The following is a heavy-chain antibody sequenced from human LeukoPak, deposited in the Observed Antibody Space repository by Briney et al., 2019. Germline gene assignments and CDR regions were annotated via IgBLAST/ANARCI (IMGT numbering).Heavy chain of an antibody. CDR3: ARGGHGSGSYDYYYYMDV. CDR2: MNPNSGNT. D-gene: IGHD3-10*01. Sequence: ASVKVSCKASGYTFTSYDINWVRQATGQGLEWMGWMNPNSGNTGYAQKFQGRVTMTRNTSISTAYMELSSLRSEHTAVYYCARGGHGSGSYDYYYYMDVWGKGTTVTISS. CDR1: GYTFTSYD. V-gene: IGHV1-8*01. J-gene: IGHJ6*03.